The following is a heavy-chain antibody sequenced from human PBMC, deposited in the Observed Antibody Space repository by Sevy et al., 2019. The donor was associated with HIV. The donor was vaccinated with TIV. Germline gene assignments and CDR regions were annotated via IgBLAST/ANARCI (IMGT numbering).Heavy chain of an antibody. CDR1: DASITTNY. V-gene: IGHV4-59*01. CDR2: FFHSGTT. Sequence: SETLSLTCLVSDASITTNYWSWIRQAPGKGLEGIGYFFHSGTTNYNRSLKSRVTISGETSKNEFSLRLTSVTAADTAVYYCARSRAYPRDSDDGFANWGQGTMVTVSS. J-gene: IGHJ3*02. D-gene: IGHD2-21*01. CDR3: ARSRAYPRDSDDGFAN.